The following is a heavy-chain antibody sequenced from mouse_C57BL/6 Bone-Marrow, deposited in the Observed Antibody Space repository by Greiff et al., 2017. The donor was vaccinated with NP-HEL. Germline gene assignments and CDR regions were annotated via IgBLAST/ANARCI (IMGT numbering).Heavy chain of an antibody. CDR1: GYSITSGYY. CDR3: ARPYYYGSSYWYFDV. Sequence: VQLQQSGPGLVKPSQSLSLTCSVTGYSITSGYYWNWIRQFPGNKLEWMGYISYDGSNNYNPSLKNRISITRDTSKNQFFLKLNSVTTEDTATYYCARPYYYGSSYWYFDVWGTGTTVTVSS. D-gene: IGHD1-1*01. V-gene: IGHV3-6*01. CDR2: ISYDGSN. J-gene: IGHJ1*03.